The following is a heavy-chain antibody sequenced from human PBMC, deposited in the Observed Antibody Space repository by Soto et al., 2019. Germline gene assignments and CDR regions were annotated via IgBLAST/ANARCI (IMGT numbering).Heavy chain of an antibody. V-gene: IGHV1-46*01. CDR1: GYTFTSYG. CDR2: ISPCGAST. D-gene: IGHD3-3*01. J-gene: IGHJ5*02. Sequence: ASVKVSFKASGYTFTSYGSIWLRQAPRQGLEWMGIISPCGASTSYAQKLQGRVTMTRDTSTSTVYMELSSLRSEDTAVYYCARAFERYYDFWSGSPGFDPWGQGTLVTVSS. CDR3: ARAFERYYDFWSGSPGFDP.